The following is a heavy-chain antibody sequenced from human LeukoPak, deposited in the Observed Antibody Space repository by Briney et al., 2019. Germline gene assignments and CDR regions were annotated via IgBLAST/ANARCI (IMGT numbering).Heavy chain of an antibody. V-gene: IGHV4-61*02. J-gene: IGHJ5*02. CDR3: ARVGRGNIAVAGNWFDP. CDR2: LYTSGST. CDR1: GGSISSGSHY. D-gene: IGHD6-19*01. Sequence: SETLSLTCTVSGGSISSGSHYWSWIRQPAGKGLEWIGRLYTSGSTNYNPSLKSRVTISVDTSKNQFSLKLSSVTAADTAVYYCARVGRGNIAVAGNWFDPWGQGTLVTVSS.